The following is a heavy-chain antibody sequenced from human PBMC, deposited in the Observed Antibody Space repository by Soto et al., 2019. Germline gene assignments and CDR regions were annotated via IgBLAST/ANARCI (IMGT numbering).Heavy chain of an antibody. J-gene: IGHJ6*02. CDR1: GGTFSSYA. CDR3: ASTNLGYSSGWYSPLYYYYYGMDV. CDR2: IIPIFGTA. Sequence: SVKVSCKASGGTFSSYAISWVRQAPGQGLEWMGGIIPIFGTANYAQKFQGRVTITADESTSTAYMELSSLRSEDTAVYYCASTNLGYSSGWYSPLYYYYYGMDVWGQGTTVTVSS. V-gene: IGHV1-69*13. D-gene: IGHD6-19*01.